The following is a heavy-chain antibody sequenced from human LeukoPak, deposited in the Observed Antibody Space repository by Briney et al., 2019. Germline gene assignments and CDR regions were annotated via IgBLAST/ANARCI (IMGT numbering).Heavy chain of an antibody. CDR3: AKDSVLIPAGWFDP. Sequence: PPGGSLRLSCAASGFIFSSDAMSWVRQAPRKGLGWVASISGSGESAYYADSVKGRFTISRDKTKNTLYLQMNILRAEDTAVYYCAKDSVLIPAGWFDPWGQGTLVTVSS. CDR2: ISGSGESA. CDR1: GFIFSSDA. D-gene: IGHD2-2*01. J-gene: IGHJ5*02. V-gene: IGHV3-23*01.